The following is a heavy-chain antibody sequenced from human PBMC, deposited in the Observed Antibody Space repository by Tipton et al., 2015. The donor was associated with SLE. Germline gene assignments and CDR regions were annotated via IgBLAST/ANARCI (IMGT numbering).Heavy chain of an antibody. CDR2: ISPDGVPT. J-gene: IGHJ6*02. V-gene: IGHV3-23*01. D-gene: IGHD7-27*01. CDR3: TRDGDLRDYYYGMDV. CDR1: GFTFSSRA. Sequence: SLRLSCAASGFTFSSRAMSWVRQAPGKGLQWVSTISPDGVPTYYADFVQGRFSISRDNLRDTLFLQMNGLRAEDTAIYYCTRDGDLRDYYYGMDVWGQGTTVTVSS.